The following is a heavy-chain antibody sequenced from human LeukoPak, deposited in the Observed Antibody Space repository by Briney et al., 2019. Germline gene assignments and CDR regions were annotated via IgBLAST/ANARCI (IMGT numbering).Heavy chain of an antibody. V-gene: IGHV3-30-3*01. Sequence: GGSLRLSCAVSGFTFTSYAMHWVRQAPGKGLEWVAVVSYDGSNKDHADSVTGRFTISRDNSKNTLYLQMNSLRVEDTAVYYCARDNRKYYYDSSGYYYEDAFDIWGQGTMVTVSS. CDR2: VSYDGSNK. CDR3: ARDNRKYYYDSSGYYYEDAFDI. J-gene: IGHJ3*02. D-gene: IGHD3-22*01. CDR1: GFTFTSYA.